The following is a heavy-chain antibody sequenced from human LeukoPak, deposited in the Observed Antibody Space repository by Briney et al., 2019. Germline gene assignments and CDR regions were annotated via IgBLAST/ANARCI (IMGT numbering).Heavy chain of an antibody. CDR2: IYYSGST. V-gene: IGHV4-39*07. Sequence: SETLSLTCTVSGGSISSSSYYWGWIRQPPEKGLEWIGTIYYSGSTYYNPSLRSRVTISVDTSKNQFSLKLSSVTAADTAVYYCARGRDGYNLGYWGQGTLVTVSS. D-gene: IGHD5-24*01. J-gene: IGHJ4*02. CDR1: GGSISSSSYY. CDR3: ARGRDGYNLGY.